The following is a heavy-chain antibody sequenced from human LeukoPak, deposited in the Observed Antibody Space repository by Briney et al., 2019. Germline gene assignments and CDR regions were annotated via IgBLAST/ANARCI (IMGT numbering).Heavy chain of an antibody. CDR3: AKDLDLYSNLFNYFDY. J-gene: IGHJ4*02. CDR1: GFTFSSYA. D-gene: IGHD4-11*01. Sequence: GGSLRLSCAASGFTFSSYAMSWVRQAPGKGLEWVSAISGSGGSTYYADSVKGRFTISRDNSKNTLYLQMNSLRAEDTAVYYCAKDLDLYSNLFNYFDYWGQGTLVTVSS. V-gene: IGHV3-23*01. CDR2: ISGSGGST.